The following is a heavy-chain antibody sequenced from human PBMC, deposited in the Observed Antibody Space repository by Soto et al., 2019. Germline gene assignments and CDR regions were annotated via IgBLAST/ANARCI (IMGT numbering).Heavy chain of an antibody. Sequence: SETLSLTCSVSGYSSSDYYWSWIRQTPGKGLEWIGYIHYSGTTYYNPSLKSRVTISEDMSRNQFSLSLSSVTAADTAVYFCARHYGGSAFDIWGQGTSVTVS. CDR3: ARHYGGSAFDI. J-gene: IGHJ3*02. D-gene: IGHD3-16*01. CDR1: GYSSSDYY. CDR2: IHYSGTT. V-gene: IGHV4-30-4*01.